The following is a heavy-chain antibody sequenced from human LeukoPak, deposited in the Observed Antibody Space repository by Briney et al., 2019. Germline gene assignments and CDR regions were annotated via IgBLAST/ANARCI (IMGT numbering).Heavy chain of an antibody. CDR1: GFTFSYVW. CDR3: ARAEYSSGWYVYYYYYYMDV. Sequence: GGSLRLSCAASGFTFSYVWMSWVRQAPGKGLEWVANIKQDGSEKYYVDSVKGRFTISRDNAKNSLYLQMNSLRAEDTAVYYCARAEYSSGWYVYYYYYYMDVWGKGTTVTVSS. D-gene: IGHD6-19*01. V-gene: IGHV3-7*01. J-gene: IGHJ6*03. CDR2: IKQDGSEK.